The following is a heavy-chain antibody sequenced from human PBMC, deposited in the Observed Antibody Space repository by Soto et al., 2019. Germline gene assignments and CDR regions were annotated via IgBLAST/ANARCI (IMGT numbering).Heavy chain of an antibody. CDR2: IYYSGST. D-gene: IGHD6-13*01. V-gene: IGHV4-30-4*08. CDR1: GGSISSGCYY. J-gene: IGHJ4*02. Sequence: SETLSLTCPVSGGSISSGCYYWSWIRQHPGKGLEWIGYIYYSGSTYYNPSLKSRVTISVDTSKNQFSLKLNSVTAADTAVYYCASRHSSPYFDYWGQGTLVTVS. CDR3: ASRHSSPYFDY.